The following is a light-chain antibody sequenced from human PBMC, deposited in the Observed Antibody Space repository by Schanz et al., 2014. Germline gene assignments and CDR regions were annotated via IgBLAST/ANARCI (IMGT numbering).Light chain of an antibody. CDR2: SNN. V-gene: IGLV1-47*02. CDR1: NSNIGAGYD. J-gene: IGLJ3*02. CDR3: ATWDDSLNGIA. Sequence: QSVLTQPPSVSGAPGQRVTIYCTGSNSNIGAGYDVHWYQQLPGTAPKLLIYSNNQRPSGVPDRVSGSKSGTSASLAISGLRSEDEADYYCATWDDSLNGIAFAGGTKVTVL.